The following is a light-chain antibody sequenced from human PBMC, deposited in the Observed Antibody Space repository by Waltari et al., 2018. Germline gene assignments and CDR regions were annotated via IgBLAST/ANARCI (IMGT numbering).Light chain of an antibody. CDR1: TSDVGNYNL. CDR3: HSHATSITSVI. Sequence: QSALTQPASVSGSPGQSITISCTGTTSDVGNYNLVSWYQQHPGKAPKLIIYEVTKRPSGVSNRFSGSKSGNTASLTISGLQADDEADYYCHSHATSITSVIFGGGTKLTVI. V-gene: IGLV2-23*02. CDR2: EVT. J-gene: IGLJ2*01.